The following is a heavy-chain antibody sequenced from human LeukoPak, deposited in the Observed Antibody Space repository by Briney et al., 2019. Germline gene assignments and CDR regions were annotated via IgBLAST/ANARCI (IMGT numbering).Heavy chain of an antibody. D-gene: IGHD2-2*03. CDR2: IKQDGSQK. V-gene: IGHV3-7*01. J-gene: IGHJ4*02. CDR3: TSPPLGYCSSTTCRFDY. Sequence: GGSLRLSCAASGFTFSDYWMTWVRQAPGKGLEWVATIKQDGSQKHYGDSVKGRFTISRDNAKNSMYLQMNSLRADDTAVYYCTSPPLGYCSSTTCRFDYWGLGTLVTVSS. CDR1: GFTFSDYW.